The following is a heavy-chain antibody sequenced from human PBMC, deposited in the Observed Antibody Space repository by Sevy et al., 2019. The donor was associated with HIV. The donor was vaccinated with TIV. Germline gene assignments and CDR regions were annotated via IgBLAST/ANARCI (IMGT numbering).Heavy chain of an antibody. Sequence: GGSLRLSCAAAGFNFNNYAMTWVRQAPGKGLEWVSGISFSGSKTYYAESVKGRFSISRDPSKNTLYLQMNNVRVEDTAVYFCAKTPLMDFWNDYYSFYFDFWGQGTLVTVSS. V-gene: IGHV3-23*01. CDR3: AKTPLMDFWNDYYSFYFDF. CDR2: ISFSGSKT. J-gene: IGHJ4*02. CDR1: GFNFNNYA. D-gene: IGHD3-3*01.